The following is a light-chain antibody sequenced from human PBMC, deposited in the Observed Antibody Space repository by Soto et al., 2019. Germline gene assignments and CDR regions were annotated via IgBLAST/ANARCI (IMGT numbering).Light chain of an antibody. CDR2: GAS. V-gene: IGKV3-15*01. Sequence: EIVMTQSPAAPSVSPGERATLSCRASQSVGSNLAWYQQKPGQSPRLLIYGASTRATGIPARFSGSGSGTEFTLTISSLQSEDFAVYYCQQYNNWPRTFGQGTKVDIK. J-gene: IGKJ1*01. CDR1: QSVGSN. CDR3: QQYNNWPRT.